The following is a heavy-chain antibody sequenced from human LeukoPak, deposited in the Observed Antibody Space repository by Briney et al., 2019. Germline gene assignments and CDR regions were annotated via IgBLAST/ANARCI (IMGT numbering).Heavy chain of an antibody. J-gene: IGHJ6*03. CDR1: GGSFSGYY. Sequence: SETLSLTCAVYGGSFSGYYWSWIRQPPGKGLEWIGEINHSGSTNYNPSLKSRVTISVDTSKNQFSLKLSSVTAADTAVYYCARGRYTMVRGVIGRDTDYYYYSYMDVWGKGTTVTISS. CDR3: ARGRYTMVRGVIGRDTDYYYYSYMDV. V-gene: IGHV4-34*01. CDR2: INHSGST. D-gene: IGHD3-10*01.